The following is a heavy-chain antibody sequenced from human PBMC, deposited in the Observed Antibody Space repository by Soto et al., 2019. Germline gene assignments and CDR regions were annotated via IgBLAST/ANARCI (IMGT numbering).Heavy chain of an antibody. CDR1: GFSLSTSGVG. Sequence: QITLKESGPPLVKPTQTLTLTCTFSGFSLSTSGVGVAWIRQPPGKALEWLALIYWDDDKRYRPSLESRLTIXXXTTXNQVVLTMTNRDSVDTATYYCAYLPCSGGSCYWFSFSGMDVWGQGTTVTVSS. CDR2: IYWDDDK. V-gene: IGHV2-5*02. CDR3: AYLPCSGGSCYWFSFSGMDV. D-gene: IGHD2-15*01. J-gene: IGHJ6*02.